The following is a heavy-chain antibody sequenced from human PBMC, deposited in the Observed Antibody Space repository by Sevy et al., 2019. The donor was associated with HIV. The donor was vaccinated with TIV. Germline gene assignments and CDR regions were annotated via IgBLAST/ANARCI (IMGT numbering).Heavy chain of an antibody. D-gene: IGHD3-16*02. CDR1: GGSVSSGRYY. CDR3: ARALNSPHVIKFGGVIPHAFDI. CDR2: IYYSGST. Sequence: SETLSLTCTVSGGSVSSGRYYWSWIRQPPGKGLEWIGYIYYSGSTNYNPSLKSRVTISVDTSKNQFSLKLSSVTAAETSLYYCARALNSPHVIKFGGVIPHAFDIWGQGTLVTVSS. J-gene: IGHJ3*02. V-gene: IGHV4-61*01.